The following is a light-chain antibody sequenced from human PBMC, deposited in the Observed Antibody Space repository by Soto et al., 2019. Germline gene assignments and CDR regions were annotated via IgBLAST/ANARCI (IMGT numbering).Light chain of an antibody. J-gene: IGLJ2*01. CDR1: SRDIGAYDY. Sequence: QSVLTQPASVSGSPGQSITISCTGTSRDIGAYDYVSWYQQYPGKVPSLIIYEVIFRPSGVSSRFSGSKSGNTASLTISGLQTEDEADYYCGSYANATLIFGGGTQLTVL. V-gene: IGLV2-14*01. CDR3: GSYANATLI. CDR2: EVI.